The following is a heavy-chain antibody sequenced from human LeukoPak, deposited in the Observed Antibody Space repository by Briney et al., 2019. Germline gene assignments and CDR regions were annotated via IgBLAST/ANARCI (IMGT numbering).Heavy chain of an antibody. CDR1: GFTFSNYW. V-gene: IGHV3-7*01. Sequence: GGSLRLSCAASGFTFSNYWMSWVRQAPGKGLEWLANINQDGSEIYYVDSVKGRFTISRDNGKNSLYLQINSLRADDTAVYYCARRGHYSNYGADYWGQGTLVTVSS. J-gene: IGHJ4*02. CDR2: INQDGSEI. D-gene: IGHD4-11*01. CDR3: ARRGHYSNYGADY.